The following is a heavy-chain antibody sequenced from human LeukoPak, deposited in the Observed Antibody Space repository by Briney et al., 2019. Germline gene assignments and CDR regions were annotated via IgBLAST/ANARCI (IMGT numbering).Heavy chain of an antibody. J-gene: IGHJ4*02. D-gene: IGHD6-6*01. CDR2: ISPTGSTT. Sequence: GGSLGLSCAASGFTFSDHAMSWVRQAPAKGLVWVSRISPTGSTTSYADSVKGRFTVSRDNAKNTLYLQVNNLRAEDTAVYYCARGPNSNWSGLDFWGQGTLLTVSS. CDR1: GFTFSDHA. V-gene: IGHV3-74*01. CDR3: ARGPNSNWSGLDF.